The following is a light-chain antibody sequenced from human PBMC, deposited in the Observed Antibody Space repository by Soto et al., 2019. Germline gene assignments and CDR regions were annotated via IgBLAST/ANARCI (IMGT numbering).Light chain of an antibody. CDR1: QSVSGN. J-gene: IGKJ1*01. V-gene: IGKV3-15*01. CDR2: VAF. CDR3: QQYNNWPQT. Sequence: EIVMTQSPATLSVSPGERATLSCRASQSVSGNLAWYQQKPGQAHRLLIYVAFTRATVIPARFSGSGSGTEFTLTISSLQSEDFAVYYCQQYNNWPQTFGQGTKVAIK.